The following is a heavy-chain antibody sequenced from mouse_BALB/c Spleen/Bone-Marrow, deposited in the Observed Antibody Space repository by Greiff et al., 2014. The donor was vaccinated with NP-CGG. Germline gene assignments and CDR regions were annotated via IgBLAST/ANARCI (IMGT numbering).Heavy chain of an antibody. J-gene: IGHJ4*01. V-gene: IGHV5-4*02. CDR2: ISDGGTYT. D-gene: IGHD2-10*02. CDR3: TRSGKRYGAMDY. CDR1: GFTFSDYY. Sequence: EVKLVESGGGSVKPGGSLKLSCAASGFTFSDYYMYWVRQTPEKRLEWVATISDGGTYTFYPDSVKGRFTISRDNAKNNLYLQMSSLQSEDTAMYYCTRSGKRYGAMDYWGQGTSVTVSS.